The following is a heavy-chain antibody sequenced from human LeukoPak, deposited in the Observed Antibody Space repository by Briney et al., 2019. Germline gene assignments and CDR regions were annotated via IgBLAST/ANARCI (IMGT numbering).Heavy chain of an antibody. CDR1: GGSFSGYY. J-gene: IGHJ4*02. CDR3: ARRKYYYDSSGYPVGYYFDY. CDR2: INHSGST. V-gene: IGHV4-34*01. D-gene: IGHD3-22*01. Sequence: SETLSLTCAVYGGSFSGYYWSWIRQPPGKGLEWIGEINHSGSTNYNPSLKSRVTISVDTSKNQFSLKLSSVTAADTAVYYCARRKYYYDSSGYPVGYYFDYWGQGTLVTVSS.